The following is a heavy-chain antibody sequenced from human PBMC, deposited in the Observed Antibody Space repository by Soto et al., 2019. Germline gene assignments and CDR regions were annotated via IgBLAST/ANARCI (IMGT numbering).Heavy chain of an antibody. CDR2: LHHSGDT. CDR3: ARFPLWFGELDY. V-gene: IGHV4-30-2*01. D-gene: IGHD3-10*01. Sequence: QLPLQEPGPGLVRPSQTLSLPCTVSGASIGSGSFSWDWIRQPPGKGLEWIGYLHHSGDTYFNPSLRRRVSISVDRSNNQFSLKLISVTAADTAVYYCARFPLWFGELDYWGQGALVTVSS. CDR1: GASIGSGSFS. J-gene: IGHJ4*02.